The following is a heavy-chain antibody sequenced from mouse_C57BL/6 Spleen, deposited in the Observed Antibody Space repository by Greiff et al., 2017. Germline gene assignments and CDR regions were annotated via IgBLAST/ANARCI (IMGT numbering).Heavy chain of an antibody. V-gene: IGHV2-9-1*01. Sequence: QVQLKESGPGLVAPSQSLSITCTVSGFSLTSYAISWVRQPPGKGLEWLGIIWTGGGTNYNSALKSRLSISKDNTKSQVFLKMNSLQTYDTARDYCARNEGYGPSWLAYWGQGTLVTVSA. CDR2: IWTGGGT. J-gene: IGHJ3*01. CDR1: GFSLTSYA. D-gene: IGHD1-1*01. CDR3: ARNEGYGPSWLAY.